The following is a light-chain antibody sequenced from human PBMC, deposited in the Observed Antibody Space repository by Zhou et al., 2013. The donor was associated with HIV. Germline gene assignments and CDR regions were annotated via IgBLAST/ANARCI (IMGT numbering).Light chain of an antibody. J-gene: IGKJ1*01. CDR3: LQYHTYRT. CDR2: KAS. CDR1: QSISSW. Sequence: DIQMTQSPSTLSASVGDRVTFTCRASQSISSWLAWYQQKPGKAPELLIYKASTLETGIPSRFSGSGSGTEFTLTISGLQPDDFATYYCLQYHTYRTFGQGTKVEVK. V-gene: IGKV1-5*03.